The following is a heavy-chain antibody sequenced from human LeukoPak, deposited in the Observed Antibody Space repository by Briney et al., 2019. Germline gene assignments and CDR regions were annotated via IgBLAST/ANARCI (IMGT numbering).Heavy chain of an antibody. CDR2: IYHSGST. CDR3: ARLPLIGMVRGVIKRYYGMDV. CDR1: GGSISSGGYS. J-gene: IGHJ6*02. D-gene: IGHD3-10*01. Sequence: SETLSLTCAVSGGSISSGGYSWSWIRQPRGKGLEWIGYIYHSGSTNYNPSLKSRVTISVDTSKNQFSLKLSSVTAADTAVYYCARLPLIGMVRGVIKRYYGMDVWGQGTTVTVS. V-gene: IGHV4-30-2*01.